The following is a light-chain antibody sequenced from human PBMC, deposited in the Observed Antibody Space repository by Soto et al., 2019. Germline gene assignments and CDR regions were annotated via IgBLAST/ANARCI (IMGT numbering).Light chain of an antibody. Sequence: ELVLTQSPGTLSLSPGERATLSCRASQSLSSRNLAWYQQKPGQAPRPLIYSASTRATGIPARFSGSGSGTEFTLTISSLQSEDFAVYYCQQYNNWWTFGQGTKVDIK. V-gene: IGKV3-15*01. CDR1: QSLSSRN. CDR2: SAS. J-gene: IGKJ1*01. CDR3: QQYNNWWT.